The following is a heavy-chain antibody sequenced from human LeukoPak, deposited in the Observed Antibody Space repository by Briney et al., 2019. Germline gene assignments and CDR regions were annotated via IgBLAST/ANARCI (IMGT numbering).Heavy chain of an antibody. CDR3: ARGSRTPDY. CDR2: VKHSGST. J-gene: IGHJ4*02. Sequence: SETLSLTCAIYGGSFSGYYWSWIRQPPGKGLEWIGEVKHSGSTNYNPSLKSRVTISVDTSKIQFSLNLSSVTAADTAVYFCARGSRTPDYWGQGTLVTVSS. CDR1: GGSFSGYY. V-gene: IGHV4-34*01.